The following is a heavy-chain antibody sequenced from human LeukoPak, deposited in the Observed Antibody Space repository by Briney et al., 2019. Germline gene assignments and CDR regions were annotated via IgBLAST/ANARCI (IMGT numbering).Heavy chain of an antibody. V-gene: IGHV4-38-2*02. CDR3: ARLRLHAFDI. CDR1: GYSISSGYY. J-gene: IGHJ3*02. Sequence: SETLSLTCTVSGYSISSGYYWGWIRQPPGKGLEWIGSIYHSGTTYYNPSLKTRVTISVDTSKNQLSLKLRSVTAADTAVYYCARLRLHAFDIWGQGTMVTVSS. CDR2: IYHSGTT.